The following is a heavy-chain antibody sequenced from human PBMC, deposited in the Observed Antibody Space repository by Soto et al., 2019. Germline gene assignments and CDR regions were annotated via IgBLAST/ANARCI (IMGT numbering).Heavy chain of an antibody. CDR3: ARDLDRIYDSWEDY. D-gene: IGHD3-22*01. V-gene: IGHV1-18*01. CDR1: CYRFMNYG. Sequence: ASVQVSCKASCYRFMNYGISWVLQAPGHGLAWMGWISAYNGNTNYAQKLQGRVTMTADTSTRTAYMELRSLTSDDTAVYYCARDLDRIYDSWEDYGGQ. CDR2: ISAYNGNT. J-gene: IGHJ4*01.